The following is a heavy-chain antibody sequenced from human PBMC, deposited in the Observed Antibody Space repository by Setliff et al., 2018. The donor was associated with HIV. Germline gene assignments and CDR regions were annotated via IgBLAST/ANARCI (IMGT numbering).Heavy chain of an antibody. Sequence: SETLSLTCTVSGGSISSGDYYWSWIRQPPGKGLEWIGYIYYTGSTYYNPSLKSRVTISVDTSKNQFSLKLSSVTPADTAVYYCARRVVITTGSYYFDYWGQGTLVTV. CDR2: IYYTGST. D-gene: IGHD3-22*01. V-gene: IGHV4-30-4*08. CDR3: ARRVVITTGSYYFDY. J-gene: IGHJ4*02. CDR1: GGSISSGDYY.